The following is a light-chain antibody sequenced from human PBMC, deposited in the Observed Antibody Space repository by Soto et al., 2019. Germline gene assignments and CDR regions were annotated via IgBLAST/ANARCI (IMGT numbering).Light chain of an antibody. V-gene: IGKV1-39*01. Sequence: DIQMTQSPSSLSASVGDRVTITCRASQSIASSLNWLQLKPGKAPKLLLYATSTLQSGVPSRFSGSGSGSHFTLTISSLQPEDSAVYLCQQGYSPRLTFGGGTRVEIK. CDR3: QQGYSPRLT. CDR1: QSIASS. J-gene: IGKJ4*01. CDR2: ATS.